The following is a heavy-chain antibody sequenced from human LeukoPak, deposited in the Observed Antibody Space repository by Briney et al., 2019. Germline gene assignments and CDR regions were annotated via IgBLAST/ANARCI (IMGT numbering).Heavy chain of an antibody. CDR3: ARGRVVPAAYTSYYYYGTDV. D-gene: IGHD2-2*01. Sequence: SETLSLTCAVYGGSFSGYYWSWIRQPPGKGLEWIGEINHSGSTNYNPSLKSRVTISVDTSKNQFSLKLSSVTAADTAVYYCARGRVVPAAYTSYYYYGTDVWGQGTTVTVSS. CDR1: GGSFSGYY. CDR2: INHSGST. J-gene: IGHJ6*02. V-gene: IGHV4-34*01.